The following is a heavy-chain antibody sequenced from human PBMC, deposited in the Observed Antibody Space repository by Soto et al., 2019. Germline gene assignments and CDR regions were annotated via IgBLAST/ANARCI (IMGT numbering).Heavy chain of an antibody. D-gene: IGHD1-26*01. CDR3: ARDLAKGGGSAGFDY. V-gene: IGHV1-18*01. CDR1: GYTFTSYG. Sequence: GPSVKVSCKASGYTFTSYGISWVRQAPGQGLAWMGWVSTYNGDTHYPQNFQGRVIMTTDTSTNTAYMALTRLRSDDTAVYYCARDLAKGGGSAGFDYWGQGTLVTVSS. J-gene: IGHJ4*02. CDR2: VSTYNGDT.